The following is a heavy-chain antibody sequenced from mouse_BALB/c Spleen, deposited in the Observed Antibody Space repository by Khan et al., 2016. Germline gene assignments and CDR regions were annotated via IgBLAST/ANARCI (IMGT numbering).Heavy chain of an antibody. D-gene: IGHD1-1*01. Sequence: EVQLQESGPDLVKPSQSLSLTCTVTGYSISSGYSWHWIRQFPGNKLEWMAYIHYSGSITTNPSLKSRISITRDTSKNKFCLQLISVTTEDTATSYYTCRDDYGSGYWGQGTTLTVSS. CDR1: GYSISSGYS. J-gene: IGHJ2*01. V-gene: IGHV3-1*02. CDR3: TCRDDYGSGY. CDR2: IHYSGSI.